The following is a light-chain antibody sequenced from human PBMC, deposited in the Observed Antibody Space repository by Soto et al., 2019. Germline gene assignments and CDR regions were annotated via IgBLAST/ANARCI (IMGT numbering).Light chain of an antibody. J-gene: IGKJ1*01. Sequence: EMILTQSPDTLSLSPGERATLSCRASQTGDSQYLAWYQQRPGQAPRLLIRGVFIMAAGIPDRFSGSGSETDFTLTITRLEPEDAALYFYQHDGYPQWTVGHGTYVEIK. CDR2: GVF. V-gene: IGKV3-20*01. CDR3: QHDGYPQWT. CDR1: QTGDSQY.